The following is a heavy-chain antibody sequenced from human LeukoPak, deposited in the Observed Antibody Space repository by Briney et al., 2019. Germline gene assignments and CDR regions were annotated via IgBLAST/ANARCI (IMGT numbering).Heavy chain of an antibody. V-gene: IGHV3-15*01. CDR3: TTXCRSTNLCDAFDI. CDR1: EFTFSNAW. J-gene: IGHJ3*02. D-gene: IGHD2-2*01. CDR2: XXSKTDGGTT. Sequence: KSGGSLRLSCAASEFTFSNAWMSWVRQAPGKGLEWVGRXXSKTDGGTTXYXXXVKGRFTVSRDDSRNTLYLQMNSLKTEDTAVXXCTTXCRSTNLCDAFDIWGQGTMVTVSS.